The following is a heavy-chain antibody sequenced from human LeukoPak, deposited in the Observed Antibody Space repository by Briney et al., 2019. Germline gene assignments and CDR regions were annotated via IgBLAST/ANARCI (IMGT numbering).Heavy chain of an antibody. J-gene: IGHJ4*02. CDR1: GFTFSSYA. V-gene: IGHV3-30-3*01. CDR2: ISYDGSNK. Sequence: QPGGSLRLSCAASGFTFSSYAMHWVRQAPGKGLEWVAVISYDGSNKYYADSVKGRFTISRDNSKNTLYLQMNSLRAEDTAVYYCARAGAVATDYWGQGTLVTVSS. D-gene: IGHD6-19*01. CDR3: ARAGAVATDY.